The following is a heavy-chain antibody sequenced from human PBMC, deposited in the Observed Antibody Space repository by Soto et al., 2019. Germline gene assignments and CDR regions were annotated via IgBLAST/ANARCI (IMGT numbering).Heavy chain of an antibody. J-gene: IGHJ5*02. CDR1: GYTYISYS. D-gene: IGHD6-19*01. CDR2: INVGNGNT. CDR3: SREKWASGSRLLDP. Sequence: ASVKVSCKASGYTYISYSMHWVRQAPGQRLEWMGWINVGNGNTKYSQNLQGRVTIYQDTSASTAYMELSSLTSEDTAVYYCSREKWASGSRLLDPWGQGSLVTGSS. V-gene: IGHV1-3*01.